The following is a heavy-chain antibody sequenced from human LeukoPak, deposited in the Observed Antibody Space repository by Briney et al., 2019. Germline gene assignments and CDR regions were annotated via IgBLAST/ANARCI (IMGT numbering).Heavy chain of an antibody. Sequence: TPSETLSLTCAVYGGSFSGYYWTWIRQTPEKGLEWIGEMNPSGSTNYNPSLKSRVTISVDTSENQFSLELSSVTAADTAVYYCARGRQDVTMIVVVMTAVSYYLDVWGKGTTVTVS. CDR1: GGSFSGYY. J-gene: IGHJ6*03. D-gene: IGHD3-22*01. V-gene: IGHV4-34*01. CDR3: ARGRQDVTMIVVVMTAVSYYLDV. CDR2: MNPSGST.